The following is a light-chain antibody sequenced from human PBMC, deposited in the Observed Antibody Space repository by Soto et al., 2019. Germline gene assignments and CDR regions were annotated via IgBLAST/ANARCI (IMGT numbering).Light chain of an antibody. J-gene: IGKJ1*01. CDR1: QSVSNNY. CDR2: GAS. Sequence: TWLPQYPSTLSLAPGASATLSCMASQSVSNNYLAWYQQKPGQAPRLLIYGASNRATGIPDRFSGSGSGTDFTLTISRLEPEDFAVYYCQQYGSSGTFGQGTKVDI. CDR3: QQYGSSGT. V-gene: IGKV3-20*01.